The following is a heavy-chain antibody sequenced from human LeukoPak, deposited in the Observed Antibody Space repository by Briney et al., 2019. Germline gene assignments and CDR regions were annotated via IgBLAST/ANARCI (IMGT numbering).Heavy chain of an antibody. V-gene: IGHV4-34*01. Sequence: SETLSLTCAVYGASFSGYHWSWIRQPPGKGLEWIGEINHSGSTNYNPSLKSRVTISVDTSKNQLSLKLSSVTAADTAVYYCARASWSPGNWFDPWGQGALVTVSS. CDR2: INHSGST. CDR3: ARASWSPGNWFDP. D-gene: IGHD1-26*01. J-gene: IGHJ5*02. CDR1: GASFSGYH.